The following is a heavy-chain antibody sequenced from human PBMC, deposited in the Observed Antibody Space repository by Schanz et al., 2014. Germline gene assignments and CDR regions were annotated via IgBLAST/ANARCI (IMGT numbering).Heavy chain of an antibody. CDR3: ARDLEGYDGGGGGFDP. CDR2: ISYDGRNK. D-gene: IGHD2-21*01. J-gene: IGHJ5*02. CDR1: GFTFSSYA. Sequence: QVQLVESCGGVVQPGMSLRLSCAASGFTFSSYAIHWVRQAPGKGLEWVAVISYDGRNKYYADSVKGRFTISRDNSKNTLYLQMNSLRAEDTAVYYCARDLEGYDGGGGGFDPWGQGTLVTVSA. V-gene: IGHV3-30-3*01.